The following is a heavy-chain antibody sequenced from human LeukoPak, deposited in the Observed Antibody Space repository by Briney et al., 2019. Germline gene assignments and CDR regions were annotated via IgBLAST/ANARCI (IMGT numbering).Heavy chain of an antibody. CDR3: ARDPPTTKED. CDR1: GGSISSGSYY. Sequence: PSETLSLTCTVSGGSISSGSYYWSWIRQPPGKGLEWIGDIYHSGSARSIPSLKSRVTISVDRSKNQFSLELRSVTAADTAVYYCARDPPTTKEDWGQGTLVTVSS. D-gene: IGHD1-26*01. CDR2: IYHSGSA. J-gene: IGHJ4*02. V-gene: IGHV4-30-2*01.